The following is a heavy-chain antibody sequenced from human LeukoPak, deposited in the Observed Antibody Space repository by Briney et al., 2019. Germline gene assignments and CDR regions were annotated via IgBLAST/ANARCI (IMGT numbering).Heavy chain of an antibody. J-gene: IGHJ5*02. CDR3: ARGLHNHSYGVNWFDP. Sequence: SETLSLTCAVYGGSFSGYYWSWIRQPPGKGLEWIGEINHSGSTNYNPSLKSRVTISVDTSKNQFSLKLSSVTAADTAVYYCARGLHNHSYGVNWFDPWGQGTLVTVSS. CDR2: INHSGST. CDR1: GGSFSGYY. V-gene: IGHV4-34*01. D-gene: IGHD5-18*01.